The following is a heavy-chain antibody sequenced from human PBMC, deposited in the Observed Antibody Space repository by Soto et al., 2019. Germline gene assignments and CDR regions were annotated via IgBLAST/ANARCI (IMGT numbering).Heavy chain of an antibody. CDR2: IKQDGSEK. CDR3: ARDRFPMYYDILTGYYYGMDV. CDR1: GFTFSSYW. J-gene: IGHJ6*02. D-gene: IGHD3-9*01. Sequence: GGSLRLSCAASGFTFSSYWMSWVRQAPGKGLEWVANIKQDGSEKYYVDSVKGRFTISRDNAKISLYLQMNSLRAEDTAVYYCARDRFPMYYDILTGYYYGMDVWGQGTTVTVSS. V-gene: IGHV3-7*03.